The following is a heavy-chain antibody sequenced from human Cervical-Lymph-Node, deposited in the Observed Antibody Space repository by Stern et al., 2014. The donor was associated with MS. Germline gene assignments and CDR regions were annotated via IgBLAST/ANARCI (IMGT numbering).Heavy chain of an antibody. V-gene: IGHV3-73*01. CDR3: NVYPSLAPRDY. D-gene: IGHD5/OR15-5a*01. CDR1: GFTFSASA. Sequence: EVQLVESGGGLVQPGGSLKLSCAASGFTFSASAMHWVRQAPGKGLEWVGRIRSKAGNYATLYAESVKGRFTISRDDSKKTAYLQMNSLKSEDTAVYFCNVYPSLAPRDYWGPGTLVTVSS. J-gene: IGHJ4*02. CDR2: IRSKAGNYAT.